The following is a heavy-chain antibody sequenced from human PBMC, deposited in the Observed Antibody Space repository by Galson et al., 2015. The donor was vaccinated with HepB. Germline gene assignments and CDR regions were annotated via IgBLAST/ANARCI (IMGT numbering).Heavy chain of an antibody. V-gene: IGHV1-2*04. J-gene: IGHJ6*02. CDR3: AREVILTGYDYYYGMDV. Sequence: SVKVSCKASGYTFTGYYMHWVRQAPGQGPEWMGWINPNSGGTNYAQKFQGWVTMTRDTSISTAYMELSRLRSDDTAVYYCAREVILTGYDYYYGMDVWGQGTTVTVSS. D-gene: IGHD3-9*01. CDR1: GYTFTGYY. CDR2: INPNSGGT.